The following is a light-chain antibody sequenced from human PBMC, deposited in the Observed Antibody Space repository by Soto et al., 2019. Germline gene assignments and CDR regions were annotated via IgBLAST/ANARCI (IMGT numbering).Light chain of an antibody. CDR1: SSDVDTYKY. J-gene: IGLJ2*01. CDR3: CSYAGSTTRVQ. Sequence: QSALTQPASVSGSPGQSITISCTGTSSDVDTYKYVSWYQQHPGKAPKLMFYEVSYRPSGVSDRFSGSKSGNTASLTISGLQAEDEADYYCCSYAGSTTRVQFGGGTKLTVL. V-gene: IGLV2-14*01. CDR2: EVS.